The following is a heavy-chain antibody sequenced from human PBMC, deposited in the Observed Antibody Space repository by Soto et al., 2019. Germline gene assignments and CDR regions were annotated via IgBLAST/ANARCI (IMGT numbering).Heavy chain of an antibody. V-gene: IGHV3-53*02. CDR2: IYSSGPT. CDR3: ARAFGGSYDY. J-gene: IGHJ4*02. D-gene: IGHD1-26*01. Sequence: EVQLVETGGGLIQPGESLRLSCAASGFTVSSYYMNWVRLVPEKGLEWVPVIYSSGPTFYADSVRGRFTISRDNSKNTLYLQMNSLRVEDTAVYYCARAFGGSYDYWGQGTLVTVSS. CDR1: GFTVSSYY.